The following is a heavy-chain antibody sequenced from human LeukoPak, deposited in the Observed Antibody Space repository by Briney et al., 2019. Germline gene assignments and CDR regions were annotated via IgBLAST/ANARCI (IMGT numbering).Heavy chain of an antibody. V-gene: IGHV1-69*13. J-gene: IGHJ5*02. CDR1: GGTFSSYA. CDR2: IIPIFGTA. CDR3: ARLLAYCGGDCYWFDP. D-gene: IGHD2-21*02. Sequence: SVKVSCKASGGTFSSYAISWVRQAPGQGLEWMGGIIPIFGTANYAQKFQGRVTITADESTSTAYMELSSLRSEDTAVYYCARLLAYCGGDCYWFDPWGQGTLVTVSS.